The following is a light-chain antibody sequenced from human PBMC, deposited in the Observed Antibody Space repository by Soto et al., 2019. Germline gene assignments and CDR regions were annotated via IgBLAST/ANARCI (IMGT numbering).Light chain of an antibody. CDR1: ESVRNNS. J-gene: IGKJ2*01. Sequence: LLTQSPGTLSLSPGERATLSCRASESVRNNSRAWYQQHPGQAPRLLIFGASSRATGIPDRFTGTGSGADFSLTISRLEPDDSAVYFCHHYGYGADTFGQGTKLEIK. V-gene: IGKV3-20*01. CDR3: HHYGYGADT. CDR2: GAS.